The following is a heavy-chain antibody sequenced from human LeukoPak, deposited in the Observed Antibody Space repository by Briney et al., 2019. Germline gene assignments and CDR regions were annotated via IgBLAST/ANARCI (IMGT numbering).Heavy chain of an antibody. CDR3: ARGLGQVVPAAMRTRNAFDI. CDR2: INHSGST. CDR1: GGSFSGYY. Sequence: LETLSLTCAVYGGSFSGYYWRWIRQPPGKGLEWIGEINHSGSTNYNPSLKSRVTISVDTSKNQFSLKLSSVTAADTAVYYCARGLGQVVPAAMRTRNAFDIWGQGTMVTVSS. D-gene: IGHD2-2*01. V-gene: IGHV4-34*01. J-gene: IGHJ3*02.